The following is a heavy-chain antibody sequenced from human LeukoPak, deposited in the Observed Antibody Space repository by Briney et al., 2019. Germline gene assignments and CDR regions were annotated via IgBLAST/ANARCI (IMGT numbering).Heavy chain of an antibody. CDR1: GFTLTELS. CDR3: AIWYGDYSVGGSDP. J-gene: IGHJ5*02. CDR2: FDPEDGET. V-gene: IGHV1-24*01. Sequence: GASVKVSCKVSGFTLTELSMHWVRQAPGKGLEWMGGFDPEDGETIYAQKFQGRVTMTEDTSTDTAYMELSSLRSEDTAVYYCAIWYGDYSVGGSDPWGQGTLITVSS. D-gene: IGHD4-17*01.